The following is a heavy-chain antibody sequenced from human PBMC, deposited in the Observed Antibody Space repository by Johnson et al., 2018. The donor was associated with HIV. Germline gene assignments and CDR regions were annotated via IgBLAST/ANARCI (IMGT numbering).Heavy chain of an antibody. D-gene: IGHD3-22*01. CDR3: AKGRSMYYYDSSGWGGAFDI. V-gene: IGHV3-33*06. J-gene: IGHJ3*02. Sequence: QVQLVESGGGVVQPGRSLRLSCAASGFTFSSYGMHWVRQAPGKGLEWVAVIWYDGSNKYYADSVKGRFTISRDNSKNTLYLQMNSLRAEDTAVYYCAKGRSMYYYDSSGWGGAFDIWVQGTMVTVSS. CDR2: IWYDGSNK. CDR1: GFTFSSYG.